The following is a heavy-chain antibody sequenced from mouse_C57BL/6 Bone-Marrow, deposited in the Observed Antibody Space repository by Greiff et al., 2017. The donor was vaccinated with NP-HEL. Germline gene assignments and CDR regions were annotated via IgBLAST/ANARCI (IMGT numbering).Heavy chain of an antibody. J-gene: IGHJ1*03. D-gene: IGHD2-1*01. V-gene: IGHV3-3*01. CDR3: ARSLYYTYWYFDV. CDR2: TFYSGIT. Sequence: FPGNKLEYIGYTFYSGITYYNPSLESRTYITRDTSKNQFSLKLSSVTTEDTATYYCARSLYYTYWYFDVWGTGTTVTVSS.